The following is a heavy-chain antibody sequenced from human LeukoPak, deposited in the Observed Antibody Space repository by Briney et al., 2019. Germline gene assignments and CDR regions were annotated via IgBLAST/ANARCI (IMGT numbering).Heavy chain of an antibody. CDR2: ISYDGSNK. Sequence: GGSLRLSCAASGFTFSSYGMHWVRQAPGKGLEWVAVISYDGSNKYYPDSVKGRFTISRDNSKNTLYLQMNSLRAEDTAVYYCAKIYGSGSLPHIQNYWGQGTLVTVSS. D-gene: IGHD3-10*01. J-gene: IGHJ4*02. CDR3: AKIYGSGSLPHIQNY. V-gene: IGHV3-30*18. CDR1: GFTFSSYG.